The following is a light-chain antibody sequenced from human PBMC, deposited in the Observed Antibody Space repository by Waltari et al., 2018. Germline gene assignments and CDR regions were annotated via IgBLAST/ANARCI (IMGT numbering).Light chain of an antibody. J-gene: IGLJ2*01. Sequence: QSVLTQPPSVSGAPGQGVNTACTGTFSNLGTTYHVHWYRPVPGTAPKLLIYGNNNRPSGVPDRVSGSKSGTSASLAITGLQAEDEADYFCQSYDNSLNAVIFGGGTKLTVL. CDR2: GNN. V-gene: IGLV1-40*01. CDR3: QSYDNSLNAVI. CDR1: FSNLGTTYH.